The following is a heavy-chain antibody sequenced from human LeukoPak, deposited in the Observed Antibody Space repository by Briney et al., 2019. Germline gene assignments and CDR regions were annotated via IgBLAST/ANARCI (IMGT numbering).Heavy chain of an antibody. V-gene: IGHV1-2*02. CDR2: INTKVGGT. J-gene: IGHJ4*02. CDR3: ARVRWLGEHVVVVTAIDY. Sequence: ASVKVSCKASGYSFTGYYIHWVRQAPGQGLEWMGWINTKVGGTNYAQKSQGRVTMTGDTAISTVYMEMSRLRFDDTAAYYCARVRWLGEHVVVVTAIDYWGQGTLVTVSS. D-gene: IGHD2-21*02. CDR1: GYSFTGYY.